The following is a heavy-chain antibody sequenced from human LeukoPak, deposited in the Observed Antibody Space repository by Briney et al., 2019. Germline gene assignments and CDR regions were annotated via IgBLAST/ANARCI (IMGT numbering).Heavy chain of an antibody. Sequence: EASVNVSCKASGYTFTSYAMHWVRQAPGQRLEWMGWINAGNGNTKYSQKFQGRFTITRDTSASTAYMELSSLRSEDTAVYYCAGLGELLPIDYWGEGTLVTVSS. CDR1: GYTFTSYA. D-gene: IGHD3-10*01. CDR2: INAGNGNT. V-gene: IGHV1-3*01. J-gene: IGHJ4*02. CDR3: AGLGELLPIDY.